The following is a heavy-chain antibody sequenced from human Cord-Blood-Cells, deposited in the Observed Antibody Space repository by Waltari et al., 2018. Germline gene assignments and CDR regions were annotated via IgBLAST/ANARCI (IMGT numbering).Heavy chain of an antibody. CDR2: SNSDGSST. D-gene: IGHD6-6*01. J-gene: IGHJ4*02. CDR3: ARSPKISSSRFDY. V-gene: IGHV3-74*01. Sequence: EVQLVEFGGGLVQPGGSLRLSCTASGFTFSSYWMHWVRQAPGKGLVWVSRSNSDGSSTSYADSVKGRFTISRDNAKNTLYLQMNSLRAEDTAVYYCARSPKISSSRFDYWGQGTLVTVSS. CDR1: GFTFSSYW.